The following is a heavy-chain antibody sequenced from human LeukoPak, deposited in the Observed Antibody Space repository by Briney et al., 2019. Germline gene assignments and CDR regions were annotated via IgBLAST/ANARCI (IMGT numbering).Heavy chain of an antibody. CDR1: GFTFSSYA. J-gene: IGHJ4*02. D-gene: IGHD6-13*01. CDR3: AKGYSSSWYRGSYFDY. CDR2: ISGSGGST. Sequence: GGSLRLSCAASGFTFSSYAMSWVRQAPGKGLEWVSAISGSGGSTYYADSVKGRFTISRDNSKNTLYLQMNSLRAEDTAVYYCAKGYSSSWYRGSYFDYWGQGTLVTVFS. V-gene: IGHV3-23*01.